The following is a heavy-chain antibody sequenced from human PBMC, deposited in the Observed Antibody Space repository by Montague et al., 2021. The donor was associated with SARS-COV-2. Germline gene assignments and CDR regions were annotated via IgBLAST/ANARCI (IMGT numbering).Heavy chain of an antibody. CDR3: VRGAEEAHFAMDV. CDR2: LYRSGSV. CDR1: GGFISDSYY. J-gene: IGHJ6*02. D-gene: IGHD3-10*01. Sequence: SETLSLTCIVSGGFISDSYYWAWIRQAPGKGLEWLGSLYRSGSVYSNPSLKSRVSISVDKSQNHFSLRLTSATAAETAVYYCVRGAEEAHFAMDVWGQGTRSPSH. V-gene: IGHV4-39*02.